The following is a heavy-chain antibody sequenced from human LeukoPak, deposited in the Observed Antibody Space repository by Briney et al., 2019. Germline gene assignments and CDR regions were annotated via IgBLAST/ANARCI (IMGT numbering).Heavy chain of an antibody. CDR3: ARHPSSSGWYYGFDY. Sequence: PSETLSLTCTVSGGSISSYYWSWIRQPPGKGLEWIGYIYYSGSTNYNPSLKSRVTISVDTSKNQFSLKLGSVTAADTAVYYCARHPSSSGWYYGFDYWGQGTLVTVSS. CDR2: IYYSGST. CDR1: GGSISSYY. V-gene: IGHV4-59*08. J-gene: IGHJ4*02. D-gene: IGHD6-19*01.